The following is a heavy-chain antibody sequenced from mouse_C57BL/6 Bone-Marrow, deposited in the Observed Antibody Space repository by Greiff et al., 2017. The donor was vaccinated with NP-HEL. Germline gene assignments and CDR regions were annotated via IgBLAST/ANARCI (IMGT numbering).Heavy chain of an antibody. CDR1: GYAFSSSW. D-gene: IGHD3-3*01. J-gene: IGHJ3*01. CDR3: ARTGAGISWFAY. CDR2: IYPGDGDT. Sequence: QVQLKESGPELVKPGASVKISCKASGYAFSSSWMNWVKQRPGKGLEWIGRIYPGDGDTNYNGKFKGKATLTADKSSSTAYMQLSSLTSEDTAVYFCARTGAGISWFAYWSQGTLVTVSA. V-gene: IGHV1-82*01.